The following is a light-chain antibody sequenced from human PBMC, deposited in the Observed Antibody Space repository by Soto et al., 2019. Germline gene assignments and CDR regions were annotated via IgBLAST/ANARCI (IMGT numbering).Light chain of an antibody. V-gene: IGLV1-40*01. Sequence: QSVLTQPPSVSGAPGQRVTISCTGSSSNIGAGFDVHWYHQIAGTAPKLLIYGNSNRPSGVPDRFSGSKSGTSASLAITGLQAEDEADYYCQSYDGSLSGSVFGGGTKLTVL. J-gene: IGLJ2*01. CDR1: SSNIGAGFD. CDR2: GNS. CDR3: QSYDGSLSGSV.